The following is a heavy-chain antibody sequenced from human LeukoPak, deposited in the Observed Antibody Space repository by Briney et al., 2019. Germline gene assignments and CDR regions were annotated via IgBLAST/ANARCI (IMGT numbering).Heavy chain of an antibody. CDR2: IKSDGST. D-gene: IGHD3-22*01. J-gene: IGHJ4*02. Sequence: GGSLRLSCAASGFTFSRAWMHWVRQAPGKGLVWVSIIKSDGSTIYADSVKGRFTISRDNAKGTVYLQMNSLRAEDTAVYYCARDYYYSVDYWGQGTLVTVSS. CDR1: GFTFSRAW. V-gene: IGHV3-74*01. CDR3: ARDYYYSVDY.